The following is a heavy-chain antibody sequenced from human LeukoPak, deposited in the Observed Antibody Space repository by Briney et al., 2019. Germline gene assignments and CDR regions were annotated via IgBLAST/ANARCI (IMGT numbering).Heavy chain of an antibody. CDR2: IYYSGST. CDR3: ARQTRYPLYYMDV. Sequence: SETLSLTCTVSGGSISSSSYYWGWIRQPPGKGLEWIGSIYYSGSTYYNPSLKSRVTISVDTSKNQFSLKLTSVTAADTAVYFCARQTRYPLYYMDVWGKGTTVTISS. CDR1: GGSISSSSYY. J-gene: IGHJ6*03. D-gene: IGHD1-14*01. V-gene: IGHV4-39*01.